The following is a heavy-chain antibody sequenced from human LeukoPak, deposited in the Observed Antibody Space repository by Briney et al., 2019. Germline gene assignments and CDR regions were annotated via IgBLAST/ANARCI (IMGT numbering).Heavy chain of an antibody. Sequence: PSETLSLTCTVSGVSIIDHDWSWIRQPPGRGLEWIGNIYASGSTYLNPSLRSRVAISVDTSKNQFSLNLTSVTAADTAMFYCARLKPNFLGTFDSWGQGALVTVSS. J-gene: IGHJ4*02. CDR1: GVSIIDHD. V-gene: IGHV4-4*09. CDR2: IYASGST. D-gene: IGHD7-27*01. CDR3: ARLKPNFLGTFDS.